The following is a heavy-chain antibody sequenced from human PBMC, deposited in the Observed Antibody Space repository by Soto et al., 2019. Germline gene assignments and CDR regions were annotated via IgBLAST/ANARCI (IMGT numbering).Heavy chain of an antibody. V-gene: IGHV4-59*01. D-gene: IGHD5-12*01. Sequence: PSETLSLTCTVSGASISSSYWSWIRQSPGKGLEWIGYVYHTGSTNYNPSLKSRVTISLDTSKSQFSLNLTSLTTVDTAVYFCARGGNRYSNVASGVGGFDYWGQGSLVTVSS. CDR1: GASISSSY. J-gene: IGHJ4*02. CDR3: ARGGNRYSNVASGVGGFDY. CDR2: VYHTGST.